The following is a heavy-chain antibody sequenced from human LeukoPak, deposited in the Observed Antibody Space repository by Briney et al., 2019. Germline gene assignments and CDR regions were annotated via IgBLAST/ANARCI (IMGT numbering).Heavy chain of an antibody. J-gene: IGHJ3*02. CDR2: ISSTSSTI. D-gene: IGHD6-25*01. Sequence: PGGSLRLSCAASGFTFSSYGMSWVRQAPGKGLEWVSYISSTSSTIYYADSVKGRFTISRDNAKNSLYLQMNSLRTEDTAVYYCARGVRRRPDAFDIWGQGTMVTVSS. V-gene: IGHV3-48*01. CDR3: ARGVRRRPDAFDI. CDR1: GFTFSSYG.